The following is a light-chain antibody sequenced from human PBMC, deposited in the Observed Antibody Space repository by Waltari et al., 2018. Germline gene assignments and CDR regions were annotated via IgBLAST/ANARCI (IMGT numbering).Light chain of an antibody. Sequence: QSALTQPASVSGSPGQSITISCTGTSSDVGGYNYVSWYQQHPGKAPKLMIYDVSNRPSGVSNRFSGSKSGNTASLTISGLQAEDEAYYYCSSYTTSSTLPVPFGGGTKLTVL. V-gene: IGLV2-14*03. J-gene: IGLJ2*01. CDR3: SSYTTSSTLPVP. CDR1: SSDVGGYNY. CDR2: DVS.